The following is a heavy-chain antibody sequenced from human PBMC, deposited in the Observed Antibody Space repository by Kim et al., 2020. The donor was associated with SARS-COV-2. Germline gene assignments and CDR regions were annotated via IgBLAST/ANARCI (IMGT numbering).Heavy chain of an antibody. V-gene: IGHV1-3*01. J-gene: IGHJ5*02. D-gene: IGHD4-17*01. CDR3: ARDLDYGGNPRKNWFDP. CDR2: INAGSGYT. CDR1: GYSFTSYA. Sequence: ASVKVSCKASGYSFTSYAMHWVRQAPGQRLEWMGWINAGSGYTKYSQKFQGRVTITRDTSASTAYMELSSLRSEDTAVYYCARDLDYGGNPRKNWFDPWGQGTLVTVSS.